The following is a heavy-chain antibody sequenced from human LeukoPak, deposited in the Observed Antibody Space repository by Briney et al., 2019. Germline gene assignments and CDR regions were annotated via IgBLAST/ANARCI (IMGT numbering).Heavy chain of an antibody. CDR3: ARASGSYHNYYYYYMDV. Sequence: SETLSLTCTVSGDSISSYYWSWIRQPAGKGLEWIGRIYTSGSTNYHPSLKSRVTMSVDTSKNKFSLKLSSVTAADTAVYYCARASGSYHNYYYYYMDVWGKGTTVTVSS. CDR2: IYTSGST. V-gene: IGHV4-4*07. D-gene: IGHD1-26*01. J-gene: IGHJ6*03. CDR1: GDSISSYY.